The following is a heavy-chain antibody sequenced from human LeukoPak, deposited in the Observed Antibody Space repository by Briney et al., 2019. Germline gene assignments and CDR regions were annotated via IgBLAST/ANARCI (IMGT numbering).Heavy chain of an antibody. Sequence: SQTLSLTCTVSGGSISSGGYYWSWIRQHPGKGLEWIGYIYYSGSIYYNPSLKSRVTISVDTSKNQFSLKLSSVTAADTAVYYCARDGSGSYHFDYWGQGTLVTVSS. CDR2: IYYSGSI. J-gene: IGHJ4*02. D-gene: IGHD3-10*01. CDR1: GGSISSGGYY. CDR3: ARDGSGSYHFDY. V-gene: IGHV4-31*03.